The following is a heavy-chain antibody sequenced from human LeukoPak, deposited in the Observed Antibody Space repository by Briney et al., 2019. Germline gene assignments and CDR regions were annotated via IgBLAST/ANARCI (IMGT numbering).Heavy chain of an antibody. V-gene: IGHV3-30*01. J-gene: IGHJ4*02. CDR1: GFTFSSYA. D-gene: IGHD6-19*01. CDR2: ISYDGSNK. Sequence: GRSLRLSCAASGFTFSSYAMHWVRQAPGKGLEWVAVISYDGSNKYYADSVKGRFTISRDNSKNTLYLQMNSLRAEDTAVYYCARESAVAGPGGYWGQGTLVTVSS. CDR3: ARESAVAGPGGY.